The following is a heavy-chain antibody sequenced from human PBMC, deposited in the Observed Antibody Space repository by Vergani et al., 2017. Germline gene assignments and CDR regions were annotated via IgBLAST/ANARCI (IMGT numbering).Heavy chain of an antibody. CDR2: IIPIFGTA. J-gene: IGHJ6*03. Sequence: QVQLVQSGAEVKKPGSSVKVSCKASGGTFSSYAISWVRQAPGQGLEWMGGIIPIFGTANYAQKFQGRVTITADESTSTAYMELGSLRSEDTAVYYCARDRKWELGFYYYYYMDVWGKGTTVTVSS. V-gene: IGHV1-69*13. D-gene: IGHD1-26*01. CDR1: GGTFSSYA. CDR3: ARDRKWELGFYYYYYMDV.